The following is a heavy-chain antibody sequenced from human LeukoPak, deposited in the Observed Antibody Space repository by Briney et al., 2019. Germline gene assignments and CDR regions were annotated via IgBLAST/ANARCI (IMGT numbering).Heavy chain of an antibody. CDR3: ARVGVATTLDY. CDR2: IYHSGRT. V-gene: IGHV4-34*01. D-gene: IGHD5-12*01. CDR1: GVSFSRYC. J-gene: IGHJ4*02. Sequence: PSETLSLTCAVYGVSFSRYCWSWIRHPPGKGLEWIGEIYHSGRTNYNPSLKSRVTISVDKSKNQFSLKLSSVTAAGAAVYYCARVGVATTLDYWGQGTLVTVSS.